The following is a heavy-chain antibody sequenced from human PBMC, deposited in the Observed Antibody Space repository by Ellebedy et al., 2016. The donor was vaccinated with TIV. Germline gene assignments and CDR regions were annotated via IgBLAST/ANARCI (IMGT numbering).Heavy chain of an antibody. Sequence: GESLKISCAASGFTFSRYGVSWVRQAPGKGLEWVSSITGRGGSTYYAESVKGRFTISRDNSKNTLYLQMNSLRAEDTAVYYCATALMPRNSYGKIDYWGQGTQVTVSS. J-gene: IGHJ4*02. V-gene: IGHV3-23*01. CDR3: ATALMPRNSYGKIDY. CDR2: ITGRGGST. D-gene: IGHD5-18*01. CDR1: GFTFSRYG.